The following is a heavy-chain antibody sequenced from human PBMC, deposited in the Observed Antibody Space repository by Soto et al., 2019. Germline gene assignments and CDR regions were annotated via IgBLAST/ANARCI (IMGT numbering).Heavy chain of an antibody. CDR1: GFTFSSYG. CDR3: AKGGTTGFDY. D-gene: IGHD4-17*01. J-gene: IGHJ4*02. V-gene: IGHV3-30*18. Sequence: QVQLVESGGGVVQPGRSLRLSCAASGFTFSSYGMHWVRQAPGKGLEWVAVISYDGSNKYYADPVKGRFTISRDNSKNTLYLQMNSLRAEDTAVYYCAKGGTTGFDYWGQGTLVTVSS. CDR2: ISYDGSNK.